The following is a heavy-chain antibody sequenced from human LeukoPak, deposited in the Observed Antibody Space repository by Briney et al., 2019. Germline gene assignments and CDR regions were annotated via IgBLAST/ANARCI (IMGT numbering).Heavy chain of an antibody. D-gene: IGHD4-23*01. CDR2: IKSKTDGGTT. CDR1: GFTFSNAW. CDR3: TTRTTVVTDAFDI. J-gene: IGHJ3*02. Sequence: GGSFRLSCAASGFTFSNAWMSWVRQAPGKGLEWVGRIKSKTDGGTTDYAAPVKGRFTISRDDSKNTLYLQMNSLKTENTAVYYCTTRTTVVTDAFDIWGQGTMVTVSS. V-gene: IGHV3-15*01.